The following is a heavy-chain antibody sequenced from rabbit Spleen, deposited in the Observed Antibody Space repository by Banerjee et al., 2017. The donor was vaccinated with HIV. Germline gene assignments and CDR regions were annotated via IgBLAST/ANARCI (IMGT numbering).Heavy chain of an antibody. CDR3: ARGGNFPGDGFVL. Sequence: QLKESGGGLVQPGGSLKLSCKASGFTLSSYYMNWVRQAPGKGLEWIGYIDPVFGITYYASWVNGRFSISRENTQNTVSLQLNSLTAADTATYFCARGGNFPGDGFVLWGPGTLVTVS. CDR1: GFTLSSYY. D-gene: IGHD2-1*01. V-gene: IGHV1S7*01. J-gene: IGHJ4*01. CDR2: IDPVFGIT.